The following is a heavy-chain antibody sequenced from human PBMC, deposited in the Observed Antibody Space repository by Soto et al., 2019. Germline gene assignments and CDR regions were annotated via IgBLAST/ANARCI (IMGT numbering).Heavy chain of an antibody. CDR3: ARNRDYAFDY. Sequence: EVQLVESGGGLVQPGGSLRLSCAASGFTFSSYWMSWVRQAPGKGLEWVAIIKQDGSDKHYVDSVKGRFTISRDNAKNSLYLQMNSLRAEDTTVYYCARNRDYAFDYWGRGTLVTVSS. V-gene: IGHV3-7*01. J-gene: IGHJ4*02. CDR1: GFTFSSYW. CDR2: IKQDGSDK. D-gene: IGHD4-17*01.